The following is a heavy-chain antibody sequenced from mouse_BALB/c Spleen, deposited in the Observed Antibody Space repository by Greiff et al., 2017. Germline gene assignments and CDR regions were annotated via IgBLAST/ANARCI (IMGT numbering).Heavy chain of an antibody. CDR2: ISSGSSTI. D-gene: IGHD1-1*02. CDR3: ARGGSIYAMDY. Sequence: EVKLVESGGGLVQPGGSRKLSCAASGFTFSSFGMHWVRQAPEKGLEWVAYISSGSSTIYYADTVKGRFTISRDNPKNTLFLQMTSLRSEDTAMYYCARGGSIYAMDYWGQGTSVTVSS. J-gene: IGHJ4*01. V-gene: IGHV5-17*02. CDR1: GFTFSSFG.